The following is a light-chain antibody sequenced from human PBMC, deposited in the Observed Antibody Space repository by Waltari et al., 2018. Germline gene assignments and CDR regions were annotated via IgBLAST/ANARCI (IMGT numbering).Light chain of an antibody. Sequence: SYELTQPPSVSVSPGQTASITCSGDKLGDKYACWYQQKPGQSPVLDIYQDSKRPSGIPGRFSGSNSGNTAPLTVSGTQAMDEADYYCQAWDSSTAHVVFGGGTKLTVL. CDR1: KLGDKY. CDR2: QDS. J-gene: IGLJ2*01. CDR3: QAWDSSTAHVV. V-gene: IGLV3-1*01.